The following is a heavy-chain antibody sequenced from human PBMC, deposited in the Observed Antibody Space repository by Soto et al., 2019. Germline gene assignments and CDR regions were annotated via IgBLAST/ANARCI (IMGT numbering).Heavy chain of an antibody. J-gene: IGHJ3*02. D-gene: IGHD3-3*01. CDR2: ISSSSSTI. CDR3: ARDHYDFWSGTNAFDI. CDR1: GFTFSRYS. Sequence: GGSLRLSCAASGFTFSRYSMNWVRQAPGKGLEWVSYISSSSSTIYYADSVNGRFTISRDNAKNSLYLQMNSLRDQDTAEYYCARDHYDFWSGTNAFDIWGQGTMVTVSS. V-gene: IGHV3-48*02.